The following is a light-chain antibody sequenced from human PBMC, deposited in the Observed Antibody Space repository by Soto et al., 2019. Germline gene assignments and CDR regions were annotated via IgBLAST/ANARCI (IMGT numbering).Light chain of an antibody. J-gene: IGLJ2*01. CDR2: EGS. Sequence: QSALTQPASVSGSPGQSITISCTGTSSDVGSYNFVSWYQQFPGEAPKLMIYEGSERPSGVSNRFSGSKSGNTASLTISGLQAEDEADYYCCSYAGSSTLVFGGGTKVTVL. V-gene: IGLV2-23*01. CDR3: CSYAGSSTLV. CDR1: SSDVGSYNF.